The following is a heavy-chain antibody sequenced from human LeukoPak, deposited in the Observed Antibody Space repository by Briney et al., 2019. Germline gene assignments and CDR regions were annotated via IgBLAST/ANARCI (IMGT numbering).Heavy chain of an antibody. V-gene: IGHV3-48*04. Sequence: PGGSLRLSCAASGFTFSSYAMNWVRQAPGKGLEWVSYISSSGSTIYYADSVKGRFTISRDNAKNSLYLQMNSLRAEDTAVYYCAREPRQPPPSVLWFGELPNEGNWFDPWGQGTLVTVSS. J-gene: IGHJ5*02. CDR3: AREPRQPPPSVLWFGELPNEGNWFDP. CDR1: GFTFSSYA. D-gene: IGHD3-10*01. CDR2: ISSSGSTI.